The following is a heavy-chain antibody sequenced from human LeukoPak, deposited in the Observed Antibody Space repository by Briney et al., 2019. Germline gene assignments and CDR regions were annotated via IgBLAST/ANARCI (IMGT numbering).Heavy chain of an antibody. Sequence: PGGSLRLSCAASGFSFSIHGMGWVRRAPGKGLEWVATIKQDGSEKYYVDSVKGRFTISRDNAKNSLYMQMNSLRVEDTAVYYCARDRPINKSPDYWGQGTLVTVSS. J-gene: IGHJ4*02. CDR2: IKQDGSEK. CDR3: ARDRPINKSPDY. V-gene: IGHV3-7*01. CDR1: GFSFSIHG. D-gene: IGHD6-6*01.